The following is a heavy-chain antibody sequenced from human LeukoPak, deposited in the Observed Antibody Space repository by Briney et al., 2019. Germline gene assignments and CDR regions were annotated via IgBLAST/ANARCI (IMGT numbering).Heavy chain of an antibody. J-gene: IGHJ3*02. CDR2: ISSSSSYI. V-gene: IGHV3-21*01. D-gene: IGHD6-19*01. CDR3: AISGADAFDI. CDR1: GFTFSSYS. Sequence: PGGSLRLSCAASGFTFSSYSMNWVRQAPGKGLEWVSSISSSSSYIYYTDSVKGRFTISRDNAKNSLYLQMNSLRAEDTAVYYCAISGADAFDIWGQGTMVTVSS.